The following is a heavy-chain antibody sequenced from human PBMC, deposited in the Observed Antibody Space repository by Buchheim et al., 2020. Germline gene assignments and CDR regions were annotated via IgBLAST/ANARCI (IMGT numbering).Heavy chain of an antibody. J-gene: IGHJ6*02. CDR3: ATLTPGDYYGMDV. Sequence: QVQLQESGPGLVKPSQTLPSTCTFSVASISSGGYYWSWIRQHPGKGLEWIGYIYYSGSTSYTPPLKSRVTISVATSKNQFSLKLSSVTAADTAVYYCATLTPGDYYGMDVWGQGTT. CDR1: VASISSGGYY. D-gene: IGHD3-9*01. CDR2: IYYSGST. V-gene: IGHV4-31*03.